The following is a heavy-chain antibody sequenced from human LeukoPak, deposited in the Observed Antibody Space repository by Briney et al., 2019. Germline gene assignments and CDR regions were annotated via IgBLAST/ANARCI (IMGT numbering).Heavy chain of an antibody. CDR1: GFTFSSYG. D-gene: IGHD5-12*01. V-gene: IGHV3-30*02. J-gene: IGHJ4*02. CDR2: IRYDGSNK. CDR3: AKGLPPIVATITSDY. Sequence: GGSLRLSCAASGFTFSSYGMHWDRQAPGKGLEWVAFIRYDGSNKYYADSVKGRFTISRDNSKNTLYLQMNSLRAEDTAVYYCAKGLPPIVATITSDYWGQGTLVTVSS.